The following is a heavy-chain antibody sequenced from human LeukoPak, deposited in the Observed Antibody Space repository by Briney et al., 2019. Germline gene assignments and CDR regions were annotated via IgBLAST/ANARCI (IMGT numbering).Heavy chain of an antibody. CDR1: GYTLTELS. CDR3: AKDHLRSGYVPPDY. CDR2: FDPEDGET. J-gene: IGHJ4*02. V-gene: IGHV1-24*01. D-gene: IGHD5-12*01. Sequence: ASVKVSCKVSGYTLTELSMHWVRQAPGKGLEWMGGFDPEDGETIYAQKFQGRVTMTEDTSTDTAYMELSSLRAEDTAVYYCAKDHLRSGYVPPDYWGQGTLVTVSS.